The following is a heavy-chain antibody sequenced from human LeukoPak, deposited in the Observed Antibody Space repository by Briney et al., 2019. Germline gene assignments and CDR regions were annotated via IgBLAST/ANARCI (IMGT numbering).Heavy chain of an antibody. V-gene: IGHV4-61*01. Sequence: SETLSLTCTVSGGSVSSGSYYWSWVRQPPGKGLEWIGYIYYSGSTNYNPSLKSRVTISVDTSKNQFSLKLSSVTAADTAVYYCAGTYYDFWSGYVGIYYFDYWGQGTLVTVSS. CDR1: GGSVSSGSYY. D-gene: IGHD3-3*01. J-gene: IGHJ4*02. CDR2: IYYSGST. CDR3: AGTYYDFWSGYVGIYYFDY.